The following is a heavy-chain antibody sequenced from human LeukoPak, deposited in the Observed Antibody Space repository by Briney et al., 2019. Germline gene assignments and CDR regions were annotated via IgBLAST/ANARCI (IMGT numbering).Heavy chain of an antibody. CDR1: GFTFSSYG. V-gene: IGHV3-30*18. CDR2: ISYDGSNK. J-gene: IGHJ6*02. Sequence: PGGSLRLSCAASGFTFSSYGMHWVRQAPGKGLEWVAVISYDGSNKCYADSVKGRFTISRDNSKNTLYLQMNSLRAEDTAVYYCAKEQQLVLYYYYYGMDVWGQGTTVTASS. CDR3: AKEQQLVLYYYYYGMDV. D-gene: IGHD6-13*01.